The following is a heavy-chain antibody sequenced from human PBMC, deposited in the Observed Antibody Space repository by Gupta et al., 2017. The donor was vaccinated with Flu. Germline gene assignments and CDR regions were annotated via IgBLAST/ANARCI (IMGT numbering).Heavy chain of an antibody. CDR1: GFTFSSYS. V-gene: IGHV3-48*02. Sequence: EVQLVESGGGLVQPGGSLRLSCAASGFTFSSYSMNWVRQAPGKGLEWVSYISSSGTTIYYADSVKGRFTISRDNAKDSLYLQMNSLRDEDTAVYYCTKTPHSGSFWGSDYWGQGTLVTVSS. D-gene: IGHD1-26*01. CDR2: ISSSGTTI. CDR3: TKTPHSGSFWGSDY. J-gene: IGHJ4*02.